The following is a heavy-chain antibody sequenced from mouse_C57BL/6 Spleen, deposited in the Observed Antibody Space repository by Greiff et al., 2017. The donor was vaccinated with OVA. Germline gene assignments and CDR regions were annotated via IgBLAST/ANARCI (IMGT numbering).Heavy chain of an antibody. V-gene: IGHV3-6*01. J-gene: IGHJ1*03. Sequence: DVQLQESGPGLVKPSQSLSLTCSVTGYSITSGYYWNWIRQFPGNKLEWMGYISYDGSNNYNPSLKNRISITRDTSKNQFFLKLNSVTTEDTATYYCAREYGNDWYFDVWGTGTTVTVSS. D-gene: IGHD2-1*01. CDR2: ISYDGSN. CDR3: AREYGNDWYFDV. CDR1: GYSITSGYY.